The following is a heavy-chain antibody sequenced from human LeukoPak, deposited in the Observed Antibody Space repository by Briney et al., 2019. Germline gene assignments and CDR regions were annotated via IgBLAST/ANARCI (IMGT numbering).Heavy chain of an antibody. CDR2: INTEGGT. D-gene: IGHD2-21*01. CDR3: ARDSGGDEAFDL. CDR1: AFTFSRCW. J-gene: IGHJ3*01. Sequence: GGSLRLSCTASAFTFSRCWMHWVRQVPGKGLAWVSRINTEGGTFYSDSVKGRFTISRDNGENTLYLQINSLRVEDTAVYYCARDSGGDEAFDLWGQGTKVVVSS. V-gene: IGHV3-74*01.